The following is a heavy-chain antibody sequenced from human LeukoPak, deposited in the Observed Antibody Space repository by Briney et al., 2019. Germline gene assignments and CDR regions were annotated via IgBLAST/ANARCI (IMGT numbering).Heavy chain of an antibody. CDR3: ARVAHNYDLLTGYYPYLDYFDF. CDR2: INPNSGGT. CDR1: GYTFSGYY. Sequence: ASVKVSCKASGYTFSGYYMHWVRQAPGQGLEWMGWINPNSGGTYYAQKFQGRVTMTRDTSISTAYMELSRLRSDDTAVFYCARVAHNYDLLTGYYPYLDYFDFWGQGTLVTVSS. J-gene: IGHJ4*02. V-gene: IGHV1-2*02. D-gene: IGHD3-9*01.